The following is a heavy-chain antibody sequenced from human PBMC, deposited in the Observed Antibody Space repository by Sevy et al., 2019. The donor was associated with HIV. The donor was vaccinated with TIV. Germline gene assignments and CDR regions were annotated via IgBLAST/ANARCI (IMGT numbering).Heavy chain of an antibody. CDR3: ARSPPVVVVPGAPSWFDP. D-gene: IGHD2-2*01. Sequence: SETLSLTCAVHDGSFSSYYWNWIRQLPGQGLEWIGEINESGSTYYNRSLKSRVTISLDTSKKQFSLMLNSVTAGDSALYFCARSPPVVVVPGAPSWFDPWGQGTLVTVSS. CDR1: DGSFSSYY. J-gene: IGHJ5*02. CDR2: INESGST. V-gene: IGHV4-34*01.